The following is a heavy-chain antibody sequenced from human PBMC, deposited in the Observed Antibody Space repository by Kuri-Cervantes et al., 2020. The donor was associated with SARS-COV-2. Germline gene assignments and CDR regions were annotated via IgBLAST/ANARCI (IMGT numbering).Heavy chain of an antibody. Sequence: GSLRLSCTVSGGSIRSGSYYWGWIRQSPGKGLEWIGGIYYSGNTLYNPSLNRRVSILIDASKNQFSLKLTSVTAADTAVYYCARDLQKWEQPEYWGQGALVTVSS. CDR2: IYYSGNT. CDR1: GGSIRSGSYY. D-gene: IGHD1-26*01. J-gene: IGHJ4*02. CDR3: ARDLQKWEQPEY. V-gene: IGHV4-39*07.